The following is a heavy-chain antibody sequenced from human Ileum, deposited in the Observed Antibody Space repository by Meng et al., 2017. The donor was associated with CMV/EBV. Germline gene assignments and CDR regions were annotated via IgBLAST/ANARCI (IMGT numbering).Heavy chain of an antibody. V-gene: IGHV4-61*01. Sequence: SETLSLTCTVSGGSVSSDSYYWSWIRQPPGKGLEWIGYVYFSGSTNYTPSIKSRVTISVDTSKNKISLKLSSVTAADTAVYYCAREGSAFHYFDYWGQGTLVTVSS. CDR3: AREGSAFHYFDY. CDR1: GGSVSSDSYY. CDR2: VYFSGST. J-gene: IGHJ4*02. D-gene: IGHD3-10*01.